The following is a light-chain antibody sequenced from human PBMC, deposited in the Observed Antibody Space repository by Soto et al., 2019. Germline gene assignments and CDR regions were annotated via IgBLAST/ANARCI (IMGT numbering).Light chain of an antibody. V-gene: IGKV1-5*03. J-gene: IGKJ1*01. CDR1: QSISSW. Sequence: DIQMTQYPSTLSASVGDRVTITCMASQSISSWLAWYQQKPGKAPKLLIYKASTLKSGVTSRFSGSGSGTEFTLTISSLQPDDFATYYCQHYNSYSEAFGPGTQVEIK. CDR2: KAS. CDR3: QHYNSYSEA.